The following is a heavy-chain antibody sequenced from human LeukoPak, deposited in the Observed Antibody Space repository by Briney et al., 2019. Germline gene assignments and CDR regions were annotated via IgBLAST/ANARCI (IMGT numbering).Heavy chain of an antibody. CDR3: ARVKRYRYDSSGYFVGFFDS. CDR2: IGTAGDT. V-gene: IGHV3-13*01. CDR1: GFTFNNYD. J-gene: IGHJ4*02. Sequence: GGSLRLSCAASGFTFNNYDMHGVRQPPGKSLEWVSGIGTAGDTYYSDSVKGRFTISRDGAKNSLDLQMNTLRAGDTAVYHCARVKRYRYDSSGYFVGFFDSWGQGTLVSVSS. D-gene: IGHD3-22*01.